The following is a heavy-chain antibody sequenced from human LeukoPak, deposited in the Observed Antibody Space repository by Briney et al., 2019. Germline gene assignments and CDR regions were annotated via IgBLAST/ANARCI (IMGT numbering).Heavy chain of an antibody. V-gene: IGHV4-34*01. Sequence: SETLSLTCAVYGGSFSGYYWSWIRQPPGKGLEWIGEINHSGSTNYNPSLKSRVTISVDTSKNQFSLKLSSVTAADTAVYYCARGPRYDFWSGNYTPTDAFDIWGQGTMVTVSS. CDR1: GGSFSGYY. D-gene: IGHD3-3*01. J-gene: IGHJ3*02. CDR2: INHSGST. CDR3: ARGPRYDFWSGNYTPTDAFDI.